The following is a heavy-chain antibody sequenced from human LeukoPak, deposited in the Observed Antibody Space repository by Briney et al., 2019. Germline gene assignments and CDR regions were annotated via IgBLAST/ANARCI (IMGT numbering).Heavy chain of an antibody. J-gene: IGHJ4*02. CDR2: ISGSSSTI. CDR3: TRGRPGHYFDY. V-gene: IGHV3-48*02. CDR1: GFTFSGYS. D-gene: IGHD6-6*01. Sequence: GGSLRLSCGVSGFTFSGYSMNWVSQPPGKGLEWVSYISGSSSTIFYADSMKGRFTVSRDNAKNSLYLQMDSLRDGDTAVYYCTRGRPGHYFDYWGQGTRITVSS.